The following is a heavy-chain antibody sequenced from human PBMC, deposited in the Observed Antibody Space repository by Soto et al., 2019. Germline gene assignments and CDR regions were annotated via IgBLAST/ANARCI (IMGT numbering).Heavy chain of an antibody. CDR3: ARDHRIAAPYPSWFGP. D-gene: IGHD6-6*01. CDR2: IYHSGST. CDR1: GGSISSSNW. Sequence: SETLSLTCAVSGGSISSSNWWSWVRQPPGKGLEWIGEIYHSGSTNYNPSLKSRVTISVDKSKNQFSLKLSSVTAADTAVYYCARDHRIAAPYPSWFGPWGQGTLVTSPQ. J-gene: IGHJ5*02. V-gene: IGHV4-4*02.